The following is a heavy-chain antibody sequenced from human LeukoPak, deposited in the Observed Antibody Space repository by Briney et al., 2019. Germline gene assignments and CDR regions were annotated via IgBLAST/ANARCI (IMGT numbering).Heavy chain of an antibody. CDR3: ARRRAGRDWFDP. D-gene: IGHD6-19*01. Sequence: SETLSLTCAVYGGSFSGYYWSWIRQPPGKGLEWIGEINHSGSTNYNPSLKSRVTISVDTSKNQFSLKLSSVTAADTAVYYCARRRAGRDWFDPWGQGTLVTVSS. CDR2: INHSGST. CDR1: GGSFSGYY. J-gene: IGHJ5*02. V-gene: IGHV4-34*01.